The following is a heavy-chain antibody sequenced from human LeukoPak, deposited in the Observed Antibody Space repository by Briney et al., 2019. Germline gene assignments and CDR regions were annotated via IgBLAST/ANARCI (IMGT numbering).Heavy chain of an antibody. CDR1: GFTFDDYA. J-gene: IGHJ3*02. Sequence: GGSLRLSCAASGFTFDDYAMHWVRQAPGKGLEWVSFISTSSSYIYYADSVRGRFTISRDNAKNSLYLQMNSLRAEDTAVYYCAKDLLYGDYGDAFDIWGQGTMVTVSS. CDR3: AKDLLYGDYGDAFDI. V-gene: IGHV3-21*04. CDR2: ISTSSSYI. D-gene: IGHD4-17*01.